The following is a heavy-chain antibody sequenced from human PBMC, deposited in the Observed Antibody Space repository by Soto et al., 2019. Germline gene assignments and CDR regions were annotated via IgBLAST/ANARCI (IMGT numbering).Heavy chain of an antibody. CDR1: GFTFTSYS. CDR2: ISSSSSYI. CDR3: ARVVDYYDPYSYYGMDV. Sequence: EVQLVESGGGLVKPGGSLRLSCAAYGFTFTSYSMNWVRQAPVKGLEWVSSISSSSSYIYYADSVKGRFTISRDNAKNSLYLQMNSVRADDTAVDYCARVVDYYDPYSYYGMDVWGQGSTVTVSS. V-gene: IGHV3-21*01. J-gene: IGHJ6*02. D-gene: IGHD3-22*01.